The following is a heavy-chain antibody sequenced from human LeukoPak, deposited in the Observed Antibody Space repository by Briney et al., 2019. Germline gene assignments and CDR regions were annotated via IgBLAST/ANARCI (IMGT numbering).Heavy chain of an antibody. Sequence: GESLKISCKGSGYSFTSYWIGWVRQMPGKGLEWMGIIYPGDPDTRYSPSFQGQVTISADKSISTAYLQWSSLKAPDTAMYYCARRITGYSSSWNTLGYWGQGTLVTVSS. CDR2: IYPGDPDT. CDR3: ARRITGYSSSWNTLGY. CDR1: GYSFTSYW. V-gene: IGHV5-51*01. D-gene: IGHD6-13*01. J-gene: IGHJ4*02.